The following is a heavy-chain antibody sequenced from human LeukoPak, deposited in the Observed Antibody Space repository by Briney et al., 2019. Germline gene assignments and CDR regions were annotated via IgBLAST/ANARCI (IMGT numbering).Heavy chain of an antibody. CDR1: GFTFSSYS. V-gene: IGHV3-30*18. CDR2: ISYDGSNK. D-gene: IGHD3-3*01. CDR3: AKVTTIFGVVH. Sequence: GGSLRLSCAASGFTFSSYSMNWVRQAPGKGLEWVAVISYDGSNKYYADSVKGRFTISRDNSKNTLYLQMNSLRAEDTAVYYCAKVTTIFGVVHWGQGTLVTVSS. J-gene: IGHJ4*02.